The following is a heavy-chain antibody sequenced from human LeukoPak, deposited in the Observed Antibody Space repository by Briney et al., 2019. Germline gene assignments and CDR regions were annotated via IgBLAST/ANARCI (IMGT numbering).Heavy chain of an antibody. CDR2: INPNSGGT. D-gene: IGHD3-22*01. Sequence: ASVKVSCKASGYTFTGYYMHWVRQAPGQGLEWMGWINPNSGGTNYAQKFQGRVTMTRDTSTSTVYMELSSLRSEDTAVYYCASTADYYDNSGYFYWGQGTLVTVSS. CDR3: ASTADYYDNSGYFY. V-gene: IGHV1-2*02. CDR1: GYTFTGYY. J-gene: IGHJ4*02.